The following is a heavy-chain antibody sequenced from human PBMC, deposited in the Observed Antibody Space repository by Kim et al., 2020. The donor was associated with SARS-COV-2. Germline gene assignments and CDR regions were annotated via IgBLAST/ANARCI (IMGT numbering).Heavy chain of an antibody. D-gene: IGHD3-16*01. Sequence: SVKVSCKASGGTFSSYAISWVRQAPGQGLEWMGRIIPILGIANYAQKFQGRVTITADKSTSTAYMELSSLRSEDTAVYYCARDEGVEMASGGFDYWGQGTLVTVSS. V-gene: IGHV1-69*04. J-gene: IGHJ4*02. CDR3: ARDEGVEMASGGFDY. CDR1: GGTFSSYA. CDR2: IIPILGIA.